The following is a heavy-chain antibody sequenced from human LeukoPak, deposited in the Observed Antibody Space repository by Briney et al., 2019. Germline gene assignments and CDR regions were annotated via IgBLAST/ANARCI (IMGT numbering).Heavy chain of an antibody. J-gene: IGHJ3*02. V-gene: IGHV4-4*07. D-gene: IGHD2-21*01. CDR2: IYTSGNT. CDR1: GGSMSGYY. Sequence: SETLSLTCTVSGGSMSGYYWTWIRQPAGKGLEWIGRIYTSGNTNYNPSLKSRVTMSVDTSKNQFSLRVTSVTAADTAVYYCARGSELLRDGFDISRQGTMVTVSS. CDR3: ARGSELLRDGFDI.